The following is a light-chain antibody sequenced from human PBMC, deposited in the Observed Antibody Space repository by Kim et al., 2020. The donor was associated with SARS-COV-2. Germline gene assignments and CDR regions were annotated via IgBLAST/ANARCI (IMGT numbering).Light chain of an antibody. CDR2: DAS. CDR3: QQYDNLPLT. J-gene: IGKJ4*01. Sequence: DIQMTQSPSSLSASVGDRVTITCQASQDIKQYLTWYQQKPGKAPKVLIYDASNLEPGVPSRFSGGGSGTEFTFTISSPQPEDIATYYCQQYDNLPLTFGGGTKVDIK. CDR1: QDIKQY. V-gene: IGKV1-33*01.